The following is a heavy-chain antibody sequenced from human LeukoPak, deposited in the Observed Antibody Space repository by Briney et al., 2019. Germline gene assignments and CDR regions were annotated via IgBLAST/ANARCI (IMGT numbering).Heavy chain of an antibody. CDR3: ARDRALYDSSGYYSRWFDP. Sequence: SETLSLTCTVSGGSISSGGYYWSWIRQHPGKDLEWIGYIYYSGSTYYNPSLKSRVTISVDTSKNQFSLKLSSVTAADTAVYYCARDRALYDSSGYYSRWFDPWGQGTLVTVSS. CDR1: GGSISSGGYY. J-gene: IGHJ5*02. CDR2: IYYSGST. V-gene: IGHV4-31*03. D-gene: IGHD3-22*01.